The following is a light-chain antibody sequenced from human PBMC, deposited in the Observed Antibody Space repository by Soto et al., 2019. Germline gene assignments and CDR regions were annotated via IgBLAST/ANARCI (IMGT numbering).Light chain of an antibody. J-gene: IGLJ1*01. CDR1: SSNIGAGYH. Sequence: QSVLTQPNSVSVAPGQRISISCTRTSSNIGAGYHVHWYQQHPGIPTKLLISHNNNRPSRVPDRFSGSKSDTSASLAITGLQADDEADYYCQTYDNSLSGYVFGTGTKVTVL. CDR3: QTYDNSLSGYV. CDR2: HNN. V-gene: IGLV1-40*01.